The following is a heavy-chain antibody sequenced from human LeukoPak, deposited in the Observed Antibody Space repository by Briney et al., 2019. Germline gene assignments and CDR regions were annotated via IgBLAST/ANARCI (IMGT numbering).Heavy chain of an antibody. CDR2: IDQDGSQT. CDR1: GFVFSSYS. V-gene: IGHV3-7*01. CDR3: VRREVSGNYWAY. D-gene: IGHD3-10*01. J-gene: IGHJ4*02. Sequence: GGSLRLSCAASGFVFSSYSMNWVRQAPGKGLEWLANIDQDGSQTYYMDSVKGRFTISRDNAKSSLFLQMNSLRDEDTAVYYCVRREVSGNYWAYWGQGTLVTVSS.